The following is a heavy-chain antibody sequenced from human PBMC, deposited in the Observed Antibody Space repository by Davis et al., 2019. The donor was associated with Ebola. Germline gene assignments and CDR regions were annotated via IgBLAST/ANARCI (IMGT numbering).Heavy chain of an antibody. D-gene: IGHD2-15*01. Sequence: MPSETLSLTCTVSGGSISSYYWSWIRQPPGKGLEWIGEINHSGSTNYNPSLKSRVTISVDTSKNQFSLKLSSVTAADTAVYYCARDLTLDYWGQGTLVTVSS. V-gene: IGHV4-59*01. CDR2: INHSGST. CDR3: ARDLTLDY. J-gene: IGHJ4*02. CDR1: GGSISSYY.